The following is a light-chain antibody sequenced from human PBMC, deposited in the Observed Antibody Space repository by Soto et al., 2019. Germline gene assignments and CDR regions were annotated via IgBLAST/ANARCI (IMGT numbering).Light chain of an antibody. CDR2: DAS. Sequence: DIPMTQSPSTLSAFVGDRVIITCRASQSISRRLAWYQQKPGKAPKLLMSDASNLQTGVSFRFSGSGSGTEFTLTISRLQPDDSATYYCLQYNSYWTFGQGTKVEIK. CDR1: QSISRR. CDR3: LQYNSYWT. V-gene: IGKV1-5*01. J-gene: IGKJ1*01.